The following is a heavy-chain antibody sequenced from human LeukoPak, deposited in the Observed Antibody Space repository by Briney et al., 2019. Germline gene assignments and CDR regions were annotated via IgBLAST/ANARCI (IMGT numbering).Heavy chain of an antibody. J-gene: IGHJ4*02. CDR1: GYSISSGYF. V-gene: IGHV4-38-2*02. CDR3: ARRRDYYGSGSTFDY. CDR2: IYHSGST. Sequence: SETLSLTCTVSGYSISSGYFWGWIRQPPGKGLECIGTIYHSGSTYYNPSLKSRVTISVDTSKNQFSLKLSSVTAADTAVYYCARRRDYYGSGSTFDYWGQGTLVTVSS. D-gene: IGHD3-10*01.